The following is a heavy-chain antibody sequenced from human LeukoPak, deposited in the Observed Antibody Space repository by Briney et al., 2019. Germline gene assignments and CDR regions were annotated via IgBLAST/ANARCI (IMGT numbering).Heavy chain of an antibody. CDR1: GGSISSYY. V-gene: IGHV4-59*01. J-gene: IGHJ6*03. CDR3: ARDRYSGYDGYYYMDV. D-gene: IGHD5-12*01. CDR2: IYYSGST. Sequence: PSETLSLTCTVSGGSISSYYWSWIRQPPGKGLEWIGSIYYSGSTNYNPSLKSRVTISKGTSKNQCSLKLSSVTAADTAVYYCARDRYSGYDGYYYMDVWGKGTTVTVSS.